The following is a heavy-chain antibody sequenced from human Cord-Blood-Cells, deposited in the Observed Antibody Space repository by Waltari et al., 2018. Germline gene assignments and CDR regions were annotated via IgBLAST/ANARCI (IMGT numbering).Heavy chain of an antibody. J-gene: IGHJ1*01. CDR1: GFTFSSYA. CDR3: AIPGYCSGGSCYSEYFQH. D-gene: IGHD2-15*01. CDR2: ISGSGGRT. V-gene: IGHV3-23*01. Sequence: EVQLLESGGGLVQPGGSLRLSCAASGFTFSSYAMSWVRQAPGKGLEWVSAISGSGGRTYYAGAVKGRFTISRDNSKNTLYLQMNSLRAEDTAVYYCAIPGYCSGGSCYSEYFQHWGQGTLVTVSS.